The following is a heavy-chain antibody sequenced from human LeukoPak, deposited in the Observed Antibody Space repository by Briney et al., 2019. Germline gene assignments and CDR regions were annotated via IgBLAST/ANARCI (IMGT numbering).Heavy chain of an antibody. V-gene: IGHV3-33*06. CDR3: AKDTPQRKITMVRGVIDGY. CDR2: IWHDGTKK. CDR1: GFTFSNYG. Sequence: GGSLRLSCAASGFTFSNYGMHWVRQAPGKGLEWVAVIWHDGTKKNYADSVKGRFTISRDNSKNTLYVQMNSLRDEDTAVYYCAKDTPQRKITMVRGVIDGYWGQGTLVTVSS. D-gene: IGHD3-10*01. J-gene: IGHJ4*02.